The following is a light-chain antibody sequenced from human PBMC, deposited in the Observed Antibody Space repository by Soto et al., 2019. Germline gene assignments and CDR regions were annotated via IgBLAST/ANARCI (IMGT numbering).Light chain of an antibody. V-gene: IGLV1-44*01. CDR2: NNN. Sequence: QSVLTQPPSASGTPGQRVTISCSGSTSNIGSNTVNWYQQLPGTAPKVLIYNNNQRPSGVPDRFSGSKSDTSASLAISGLQSEDEADYYCAAWDDSLNAHVLFGGGTKLTVL. J-gene: IGLJ2*01. CDR1: TSNIGSNT. CDR3: AAWDDSLNAHVL.